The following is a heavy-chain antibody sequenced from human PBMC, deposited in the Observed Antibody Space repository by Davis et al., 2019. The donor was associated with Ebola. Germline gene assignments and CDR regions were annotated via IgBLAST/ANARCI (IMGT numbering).Heavy chain of an antibody. CDR3: ARSYGAAPFDY. J-gene: IGHJ4*02. CDR1: GGSISPYY. Sequence: MPSETLSLTCTVSGGSISPYYWSWIRQPPGKGLEWIGYIYYSGSTKYNLSLKGRVAISVDTSKNQFSLKLSSVTAADTAVHYCARSYGAAPFDYWGQGTLVTVSS. V-gene: IGHV4-59*08. CDR2: IYYSGST. D-gene: IGHD4/OR15-4a*01.